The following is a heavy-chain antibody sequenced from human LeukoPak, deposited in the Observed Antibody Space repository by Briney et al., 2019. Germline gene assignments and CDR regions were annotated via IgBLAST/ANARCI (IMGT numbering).Heavy chain of an antibody. Sequence: SLRLSCAASGFPFDDFTMPWVRQAPGKGLEWVSGITWNSGSIGYADSVRGRFTISRDNAKNSLYLEMNSLRAEDTALYYCAKEDHFASWGQGTLVTVSS. V-gene: IGHV3-9*01. CDR1: GFPFDDFT. J-gene: IGHJ4*02. CDR2: ITWNSGSI. CDR3: AKEDHFAS.